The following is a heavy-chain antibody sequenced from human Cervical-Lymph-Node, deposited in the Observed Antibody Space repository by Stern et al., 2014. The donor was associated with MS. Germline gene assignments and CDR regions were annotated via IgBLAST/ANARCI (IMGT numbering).Heavy chain of an antibody. V-gene: IGHV1-46*03. J-gene: IGHJ1*01. CDR3: AREDVQRGYFQF. CDR2: INPTGGST. CDR1: GYTFINFY. Sequence: QVQLVQSGAEVQKPGASVKVSCKASGYTFINFYMHWVRQAPGQGLEWMGIINPTGGSTTYAQKFQGRLAMTRDTSTSTVYMELSSLRSEDTAFYFCAREDVQRGYFQFWGQGSLVTVSS.